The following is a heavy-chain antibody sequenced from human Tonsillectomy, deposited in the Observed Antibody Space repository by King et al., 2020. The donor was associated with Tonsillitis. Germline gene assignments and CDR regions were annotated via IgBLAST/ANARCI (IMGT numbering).Heavy chain of an antibody. CDR2: IKQDGSEK. CDR3: ARDGGIGAGYCSSTSCPGYFDL. CDR1: RFTFSSYW. V-gene: IGHV3-7*03. J-gene: IGHJ2*01. Sequence: VQLVESGGDLVQPGGSLRLSCGASRFTFSSYWMNWVRQAPGKGLEWVANIKQDGSEKYYVDSVKGRFTISRDNAKNSLYLQMNSLRAEDTAVYYCARDGGIGAGYCSSTSCPGYFDLWGRGTLVTVSS. D-gene: IGHD2-2*01.